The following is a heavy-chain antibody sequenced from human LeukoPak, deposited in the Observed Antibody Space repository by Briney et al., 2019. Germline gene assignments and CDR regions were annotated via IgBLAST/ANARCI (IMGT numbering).Heavy chain of an antibody. Sequence: GESLKISCQTSGYIFTNYFIGWVRQMPGKGLECLGIIYPGDSDTRYSPSFQGQVTISVDKSTSAAYLQWSSLKASDTAMYYCARMDVEMASDYWGQGTLVTVSS. CDR3: ARMDVEMASDY. D-gene: IGHD5-24*01. J-gene: IGHJ4*02. CDR1: GYIFTNYF. V-gene: IGHV5-51*01. CDR2: IYPGDSDT.